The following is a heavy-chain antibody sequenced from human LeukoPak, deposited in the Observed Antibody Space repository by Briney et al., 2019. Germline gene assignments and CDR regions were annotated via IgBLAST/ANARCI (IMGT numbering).Heavy chain of an antibody. Sequence: PGGPLRLSCAASGFTFSSYSMNWVRQAPGKGLEWVSSISSSSSYIYYADSVKGRFTISRDNAKNSLYLQMNSLRAEDTAVYYCARDLCSGGSCYLDYWGQGTLVTVSS. D-gene: IGHD2-15*01. CDR3: ARDLCSGGSCYLDY. V-gene: IGHV3-21*01. CDR1: GFTFSSYS. J-gene: IGHJ4*02. CDR2: ISSSSSYI.